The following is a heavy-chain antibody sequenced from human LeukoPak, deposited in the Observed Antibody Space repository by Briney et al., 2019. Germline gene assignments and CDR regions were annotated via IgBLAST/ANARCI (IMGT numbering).Heavy chain of an antibody. D-gene: IGHD6-13*01. J-gene: IGHJ1*01. CDR3: AKGRAAAGTLTVQH. CDR1: GFTFSSYA. CDR2: ISGSGGST. V-gene: IGHV3-23*01. Sequence: GGPLRFSCAASGFTFSSYAMSWVRQAPGKGLEWVSAISGSGGSTYYADSVKGRFTISRDNSKNTLLLQKNSLRAEDTAVYYCAKGRAAAGTLTVQHWGQGTLGTVSS.